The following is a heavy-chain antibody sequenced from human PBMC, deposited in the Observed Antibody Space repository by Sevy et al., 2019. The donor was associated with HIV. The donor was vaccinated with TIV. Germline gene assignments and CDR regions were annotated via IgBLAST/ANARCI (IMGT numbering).Heavy chain of an antibody. CDR1: GDSISSGGYS. CDR2: IYDSGST. Sequence: SESLSLTCAVSGDSISSGGYSWNWIRQPPGKGLEWIGYIYDSGSTYYNPSLKSRVTISVDRSKTQFSLKLSSVTAADTAVYYCARASQYGEGWFDPWGQGTLVTVSS. D-gene: IGHD4-17*01. V-gene: IGHV4-30-2*01. J-gene: IGHJ5*02. CDR3: ARASQYGEGWFDP.